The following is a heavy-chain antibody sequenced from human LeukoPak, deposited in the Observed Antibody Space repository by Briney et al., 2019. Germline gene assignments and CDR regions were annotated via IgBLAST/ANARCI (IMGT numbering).Heavy chain of an antibody. D-gene: IGHD2/OR15-2a*01. CDR3: ARLLGSTTSVDY. V-gene: IGHV3-74*01. Sequence: GGSLRLSCAASGFTFSSHWMHWVRQAPGKGLVWVSRINNDGCSTSYADFVKGRFTISRDNAKNTLYLQMNSLRAEDTAVYYCARLLGSTTSVDYWGQGTPVTVSS. J-gene: IGHJ4*02. CDR2: INNDGCST. CDR1: GFTFSSHW.